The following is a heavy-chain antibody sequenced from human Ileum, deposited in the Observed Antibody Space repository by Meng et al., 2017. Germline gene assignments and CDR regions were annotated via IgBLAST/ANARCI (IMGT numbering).Heavy chain of an antibody. Sequence: QVQLVESGGGVVQPGRSLRISCATSGFTLTSHGLHWVRHAPGKGLEWVAGIWYEGSKEYYADSVKGRFTISRDDSKNTIYLQMNYLRAEDTAVYYCTRCYGDWFSGDHWGSGTLVTVSS. CDR2: IWYEGSKE. D-gene: IGHD3/OR15-3a*01. V-gene: IGHV3-33*01. J-gene: IGHJ4*01. CDR1: GFTLTSHG. CDR3: TRCYGDWFSGDH.